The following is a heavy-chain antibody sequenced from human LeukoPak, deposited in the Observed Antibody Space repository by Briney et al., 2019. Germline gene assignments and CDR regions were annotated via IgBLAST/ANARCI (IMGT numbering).Heavy chain of an antibody. D-gene: IGHD3-3*01. CDR2: INHNGNVN. CDR3: AREYYDFWSGYRYGMDV. Sequence: GGSLRLSCAASGFTFSSYWMNWARQAPGKGLEWVASINHNGNVNYYVDSVKGRFTISRDNAKNSLYLQMSNLRAEDTAVYFCAREYYDFWSGYRYGMDVWGQGTTVTVSS. J-gene: IGHJ6*02. V-gene: IGHV3-7*03. CDR1: GFTFSSYW.